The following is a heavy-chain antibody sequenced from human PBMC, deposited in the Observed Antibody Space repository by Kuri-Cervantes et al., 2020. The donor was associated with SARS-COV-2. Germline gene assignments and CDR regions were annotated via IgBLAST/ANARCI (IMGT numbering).Heavy chain of an antibody. Sequence: GGSLRLSCAASGFTFSNAWMNWVRQAPGKGLEWVGRIKSKTDGGTTDYAAPVKGRFTISRDDSKNTLYLQVNSLKTEDTAVYYCARDQSGGYYFGYFDYWGQGTLVTVSS. CDR3: ARDQSGGYYFGYFDY. CDR2: IKSKTDGGTT. CDR1: GFTFSNAW. J-gene: IGHJ4*02. V-gene: IGHV3-15*07. D-gene: IGHD1-26*01.